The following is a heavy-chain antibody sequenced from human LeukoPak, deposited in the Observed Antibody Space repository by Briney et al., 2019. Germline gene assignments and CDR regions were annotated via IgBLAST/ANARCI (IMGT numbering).Heavy chain of an antibody. V-gene: IGHV3-23*01. CDR3: ARRLSLRFDAFAV. D-gene: IGHD3-3*01. CDR2: MSDIGPNT. Sequence: PGGSLRLSCAASGFTVTDYAMTWIRQSPGKGLEWVSSMSDIGPNTYYADSVKGRFTISSDTSKNTLFLQMNSLRAEDTALYFCARRLSLRFDAFAVWGPGTVVTVSS. J-gene: IGHJ3*01. CDR1: GFTVTDYA.